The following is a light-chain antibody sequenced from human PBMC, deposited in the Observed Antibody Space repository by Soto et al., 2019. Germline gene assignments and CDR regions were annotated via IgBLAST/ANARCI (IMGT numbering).Light chain of an antibody. Sequence: QSVLSQPACVSGSHAQSITMSCTGTSSDVGGYNYVSWYQQHPGKAPKLMISDVSNRPSGVSNRFSGSKSGNTASLTTSGLQAEHEAHYYCSSYTRSSTYIFGTGTKVTVL. J-gene: IGLJ1*01. CDR1: SSDVGGYNY. CDR2: DVS. V-gene: IGLV2-14*01. CDR3: SSYTRSSTYI.